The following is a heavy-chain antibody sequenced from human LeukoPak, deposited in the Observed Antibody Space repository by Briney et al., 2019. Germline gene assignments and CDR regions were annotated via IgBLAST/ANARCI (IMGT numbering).Heavy chain of an antibody. Sequence: GGSLRLSSAASGFTFSTYGMSWVRQAPGKGLEWVLGISGGGGGTDYEESVKGRFTICRDNSMTTLFLQMNSLRAEDTAVYYCASYFYDSSGRGTPGYWGQGTLVTVSS. V-gene: IGHV3-23*01. CDR2: ISGGGGGT. J-gene: IGHJ4*02. CDR1: GFTFSTYG. CDR3: ASYFYDSSGRGTPGY. D-gene: IGHD3-22*01.